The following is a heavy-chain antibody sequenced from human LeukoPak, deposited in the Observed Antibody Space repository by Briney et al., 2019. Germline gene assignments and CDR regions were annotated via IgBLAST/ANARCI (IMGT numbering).Heavy chain of an antibody. D-gene: IGHD3-22*01. CDR2: IYYTGST. V-gene: IGHV4-59*11. Sequence: SETLSLTCAVSDGSISSHYWSWIRQPPGKGLEWIGYIYYTGSTSYSPSLESRVTISVDTSKNQFSLKLSSVTTADTAVYYCARGAYYNDANGYYHYFDYWGQGTLDTVSS. CDR1: DGSISSHY. CDR3: ARGAYYNDANGYYHYFDY. J-gene: IGHJ4*02.